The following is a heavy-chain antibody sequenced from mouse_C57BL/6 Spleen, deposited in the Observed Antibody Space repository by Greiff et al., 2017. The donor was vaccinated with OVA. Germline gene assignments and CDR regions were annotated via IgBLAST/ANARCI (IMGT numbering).Heavy chain of an antibody. CDR2: INPSTGGT. D-gene: IGHD1-1*01. CDR1: GYSFTGYY. V-gene: IGHV1-42*01. J-gene: IGHJ4*01. CDR3: ARWATVVATDAMDY. Sequence: EVQLQQSGPALVKPGASVKISCKASGYSFTGYYMNWVKQSPEKSLEWIGEINPSTGGTTYNQKFKAKATLTVDKSSSTAYMQLKSLTSEESAVYYCARWATVVATDAMDYWGQGTSVTVSS.